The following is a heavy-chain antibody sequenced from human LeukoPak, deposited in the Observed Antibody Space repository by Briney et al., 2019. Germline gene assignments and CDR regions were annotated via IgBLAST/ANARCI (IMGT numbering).Heavy chain of an antibody. CDR3: ATFQSIAADGSTQNHDY. Sequence: ASVKVSCKASGGTFSIYAISWVRQAPGQGLEWMGGIIPIFGTANYAQKFQGRVTITTDESTSTAYMELSSLRSEDTAVYYCATFQSIAADGSTQNHDYWGQGTLVTVSS. J-gene: IGHJ4*02. CDR2: IIPIFGTA. V-gene: IGHV1-69*05. D-gene: IGHD6-6*01. CDR1: GGTFSIYA.